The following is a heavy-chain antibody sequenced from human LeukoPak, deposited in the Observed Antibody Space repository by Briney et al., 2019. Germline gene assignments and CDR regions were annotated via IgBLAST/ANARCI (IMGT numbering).Heavy chain of an antibody. D-gene: IGHD2-2*01. CDR3: ASSCSSTSCYGRDV. J-gene: IGHJ6*04. CDR2: INWNGGST. V-gene: IGHV3-20*01. CDR1: GFTFDDYV. Sequence: PGGSLRLSCAASGFTFDDYVMSWVRQAPGKGLEWVSGINWNGGSTGYADSVKGRFTISRDNAKNSLYLQMNSLRAEDTALYHCASSCSSTSCYGRDVWGKGTTVTVSS.